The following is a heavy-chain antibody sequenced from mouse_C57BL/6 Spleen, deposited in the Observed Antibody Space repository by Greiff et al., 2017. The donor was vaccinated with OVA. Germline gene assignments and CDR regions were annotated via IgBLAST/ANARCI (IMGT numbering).Heavy chain of an antibody. J-gene: IGHJ2*01. D-gene: IGHD4-1*01. V-gene: IGHV1-26*01. Sequence: EVQLQQSGPELVKPGASVKISCKASGYTFTDYYMNWVKQSHGKSLEWIGDINPNNGGTSYNQKFKGKATLTVDKSSSTAYMELRSLTSEDSAVYYCAYWDYFDYWGQGTTLTVSS. CDR2: INPNNGGT. CDR3: AYWDYFDY. CDR1: GYTFTDYY.